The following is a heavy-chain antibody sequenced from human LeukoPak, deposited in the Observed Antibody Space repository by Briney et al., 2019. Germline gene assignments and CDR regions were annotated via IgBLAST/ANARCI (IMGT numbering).Heavy chain of an antibody. D-gene: IGHD2-2*01. Sequence: ASVKVSCKASGYTFTSYGISWVRQAPGQGLEWMGWISACNGNTNYAQKLQGGVTMTTDTSTSTAYMELRSLRSDDTAVYYCARRRWLTYCSSTSCPAYFDYWGQGTLVTVSS. V-gene: IGHV1-18*01. CDR1: GYTFTSYG. CDR3: ARRRWLTYCSSTSCPAYFDY. J-gene: IGHJ4*02. CDR2: ISACNGNT.